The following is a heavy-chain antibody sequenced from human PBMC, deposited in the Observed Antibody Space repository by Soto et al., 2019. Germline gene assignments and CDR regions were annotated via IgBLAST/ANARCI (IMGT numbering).Heavy chain of an antibody. CDR2: ISGSGGST. J-gene: IGHJ4*02. CDR3: AKAKFRVFFAY. CDR1: GFTFTTAW. V-gene: IGHV3-23*01. Sequence: PGGSLRLSCAASGFTFTTAWINWVRQAPGKGLEWVSAISGSGGSTYYADSVKGRFTISRDNSKNTLYLQMNSLRAEDTAVYYCAKAKFRVFFAYWGQGTLVTVSS.